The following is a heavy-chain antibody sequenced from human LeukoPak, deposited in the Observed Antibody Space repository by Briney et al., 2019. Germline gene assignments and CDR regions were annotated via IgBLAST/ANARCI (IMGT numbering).Heavy chain of an antibody. J-gene: IGHJ6*02. CDR3: AREYCSSTSCSPYFYYGVDV. D-gene: IGHD2-2*01. CDR2: IGSSNSYI. Sequence: GGSLRLSCAASGFTFSTYTMNWVRQAPGKGLEWVSSIGSSNSYIYYADSVKGRFTISRDNAKNSLYLQMNSLRAEDTAVYYCAREYCSSTSCSPYFYYGVDVWGQGTTVTVSS. V-gene: IGHV3-21*01. CDR1: GFTFSTYT.